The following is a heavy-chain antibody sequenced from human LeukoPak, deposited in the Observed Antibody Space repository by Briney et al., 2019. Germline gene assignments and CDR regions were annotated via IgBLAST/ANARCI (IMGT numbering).Heavy chain of an antibody. CDR2: ISSSSSYI. CDR1: GFTFSSYS. J-gene: IGHJ4*02. V-gene: IGHV3-21*01. D-gene: IGHD6-19*01. Sequence: GGSLRLSCAASGFTFSSYSMNWVRQAPGKGLEWVSSISSSSSYIYYADSVKGRFTISRDNAKNSLYLQMNSLRAEDTAVYYCARSRVGAVASESDYWGQGTLVTVSS. CDR3: ARSRVGAVASESDY.